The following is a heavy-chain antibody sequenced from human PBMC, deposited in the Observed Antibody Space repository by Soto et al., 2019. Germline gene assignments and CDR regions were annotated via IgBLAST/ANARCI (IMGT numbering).Heavy chain of an antibody. CDR1: GGTFSSYA. D-gene: IGHD5-18*01. V-gene: IGHV1-69*01. CDR2: IIPIFGTA. J-gene: IGHJ4*02. CDR3: ARDGVDTAMALDY. Sequence: QVQLVQSGAEVKKPGSSVNVSCKASGGTFSSYAISWVRQAPGQGLEWMGGIIPIFGTANYAQKFQGRVTITADESTSTAYTELSSLRSEDTAVYYCARDGVDTAMALDYWGQGTLVTVSS.